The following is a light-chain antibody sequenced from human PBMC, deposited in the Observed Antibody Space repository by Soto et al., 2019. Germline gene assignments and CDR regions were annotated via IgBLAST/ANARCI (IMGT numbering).Light chain of an antibody. V-gene: IGLV1-40*01. CDR1: SSNIGAGYD. CDR3: QSYDSSLSGSEV. Sequence: SVLTQQPSVSGAPGQRVTISWTGSSSNIGAGYDVHWYQQLPGTAPKLLIYGNSNRPSGVPDRFSGSKSGTSASLAITGLQAEDEADYYCQSYDSSLSGSEVFGGGTKLTVL. J-gene: IGLJ2*01. CDR2: GNS.